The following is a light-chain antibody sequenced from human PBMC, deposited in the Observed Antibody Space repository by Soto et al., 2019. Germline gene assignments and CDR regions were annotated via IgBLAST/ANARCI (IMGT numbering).Light chain of an antibody. Sequence: DIQMTQSPSTLSASVGDRVTITCRASQTIDTWLAWYQQRPGKAPKLLIYKASSLEGVPSRFSGSGSGTEFTLTISSLQPDDAATYYCQHYSSYPHTFGQGTKLEIK. V-gene: IGKV1-5*03. CDR2: KAS. J-gene: IGKJ2*01. CDR1: QTIDTW. CDR3: QHYSSYPHT.